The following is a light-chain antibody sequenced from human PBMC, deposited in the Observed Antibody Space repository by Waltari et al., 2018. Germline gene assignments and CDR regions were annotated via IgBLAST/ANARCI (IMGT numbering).Light chain of an antibody. J-gene: IGKJ1*01. CDR2: DAS. CDR1: QSVSRT. V-gene: IGKV3-20*01. Sequence: EIVLTQSPGTLSLSPGERATLSCRASQSVSRTLAWYQQTPGQAPRLLIYDASIRATGIPDRFRGSGSGTDFSLTISRLESEDFAVYYCQKYGTLPATFGQGTKVEIK. CDR3: QKYGTLPAT.